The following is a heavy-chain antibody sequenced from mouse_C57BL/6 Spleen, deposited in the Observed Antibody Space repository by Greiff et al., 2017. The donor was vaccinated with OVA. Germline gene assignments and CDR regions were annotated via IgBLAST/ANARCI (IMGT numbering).Heavy chain of an antibody. CDR3: TRSEGDYDWFAY. D-gene: IGHD2-4*01. Sequence: QVQLQQSGAELVRPGASVTLSCKASGYTFTDYEMHWVKQTPVHGLEWIGAIDPETGGTAYKQKFKGKAILTADKSSSTAYMELRSLTSEDSAVYYCTRSEGDYDWFAYWGQGTLVTVSA. CDR1: GYTFTDYE. V-gene: IGHV1-15*01. CDR2: IDPETGGT. J-gene: IGHJ3*01.